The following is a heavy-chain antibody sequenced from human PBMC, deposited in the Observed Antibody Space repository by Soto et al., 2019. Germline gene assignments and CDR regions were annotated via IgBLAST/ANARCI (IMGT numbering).Heavy chain of an antibody. CDR1: GFTVSSNY. J-gene: IGHJ6*02. CDR3: AEMSDYYYYCGMDV. V-gene: IGHV3-53*01. Sequence: PGGSLRLSCAASGFTVSSNYMSWVRQAPGKGLEWVSVIYSGGSTYYADSVKGRFTISRDNSKNTLYLQMNSLRAEDTAVYYCAEMSDYYYYCGMDVWGQGTTVTVSS. CDR2: IYSGGST.